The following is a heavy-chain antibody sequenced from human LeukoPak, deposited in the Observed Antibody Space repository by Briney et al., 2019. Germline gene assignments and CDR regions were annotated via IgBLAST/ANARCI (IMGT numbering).Heavy chain of an antibody. CDR3: AKDREGYYYSFAMDV. Sequence: GGSLRLSCAASGFSFTNYGMAWVRQAPGKGLEWLSAINGIGASTYYADSVQGRFTISGDNSKNTLYLQMNSLRAEDTAVYFCAKDREGYYYSFAMDVWGQGTTVTVSS. V-gene: IGHV3-23*01. CDR1: GFSFTNYG. J-gene: IGHJ6*02. CDR2: INGIGAST.